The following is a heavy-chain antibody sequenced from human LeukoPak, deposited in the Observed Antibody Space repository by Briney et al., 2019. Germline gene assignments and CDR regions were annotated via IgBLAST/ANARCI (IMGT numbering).Heavy chain of an antibody. D-gene: IGHD3-10*01. CDR1: GFTFDEYA. V-gene: IGHV3-21*01. CDR2: ISSSSSYI. J-gene: IGHJ5*02. CDR3: ARESYGSGPRWFDP. Sequence: PGGSLRLSCAASGFTFDEYAMHWVRQAPGKGLEWVSSISSSSSYIYYADSVKGRFTISRDNAKNSLYLQMNSLRAEDTAVYYCARESYGSGPRWFDPWGQGTLVTVSS.